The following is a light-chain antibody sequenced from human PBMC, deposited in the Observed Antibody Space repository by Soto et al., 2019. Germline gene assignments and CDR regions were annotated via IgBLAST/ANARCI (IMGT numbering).Light chain of an antibody. J-gene: IGKJ1*01. V-gene: IGKV3-15*01. CDR3: QQYNNWPPWT. CDR1: QSVDSN. CDR2: GAS. Sequence: ETVMTQSPDTLSVSPGERATLSCRASQSVDSNLAWYQQKPGQAPRLLIYGASTRATGVPARFSGSGSGTEFTLTISSLQSEDFAVYYCQQYNNWPPWTFGQGTKVEIK.